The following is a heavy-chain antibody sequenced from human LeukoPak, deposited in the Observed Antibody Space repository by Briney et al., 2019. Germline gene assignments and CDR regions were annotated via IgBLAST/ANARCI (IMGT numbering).Heavy chain of an antibody. Sequence: GGSLRLSCEASGFTFSSYGMHWVRQAPGKGPEWVAFIRYDGSNTYYADSVKGRFTISRDNSKNTLFLQMNSLRAEDTAVYYCAKGYYGSGSYGWFDYWGQGTLVTVSS. CDR2: IRYDGSNT. D-gene: IGHD3-10*01. CDR3: AKGYYGSGSYGWFDY. V-gene: IGHV3-30*02. CDR1: GFTFSSYG. J-gene: IGHJ4*02.